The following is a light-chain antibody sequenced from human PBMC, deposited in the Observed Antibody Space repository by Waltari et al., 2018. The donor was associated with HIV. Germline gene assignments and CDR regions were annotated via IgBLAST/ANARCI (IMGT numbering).Light chain of an antibody. CDR3: AAWDDSLNDSYV. CDR1: SSNIGSNA. CDR2: SNN. J-gene: IGLJ1*01. V-gene: IGLV1-44*01. Sequence: QSVLTPPPSASGTPGQRVTISCSGSSSNIGSNAVNWYQQLTGTAPKLLIYSNNQRPSGVPDRFSGSKSGTSASLAISGLQSDDEADYYCAAWDDSLNDSYVFGPGTKVTVL.